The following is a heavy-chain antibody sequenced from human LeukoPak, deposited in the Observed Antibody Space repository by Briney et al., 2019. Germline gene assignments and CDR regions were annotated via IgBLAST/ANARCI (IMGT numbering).Heavy chain of an antibody. CDR2: MSAYNGNT. CDR3: ARDPVVVPAAVAAAGTPSGMDV. V-gene: IGHV1-18*01. Sequence: ASVKVSCKASGYTFTSYGISWVRQAPGQGLEWRGWMSAYNGNTNYAQKLQGRVTMTTDTPTSTAYLQLRSLRSDDTAVYYCARDPVVVPAAVAAAGTPSGMDVWGQGTTVTVSS. J-gene: IGHJ6*02. D-gene: IGHD6-13*01. CDR1: GYTFTSYG.